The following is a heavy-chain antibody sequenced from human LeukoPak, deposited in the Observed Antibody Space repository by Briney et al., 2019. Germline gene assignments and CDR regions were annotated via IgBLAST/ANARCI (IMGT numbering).Heavy chain of an antibody. J-gene: IGHJ4*02. V-gene: IGHV3-30*03. CDR2: TSYDGNNT. Sequence: GGSLRLSCVASGFNFRHYGIHWVRQAPGKGPQWVAVTSYDGNNTFYADSVKGRFTVFRDNSKNTVFLQMNNLRHEDTALYYCATRDFDFWGQGTLVTVSS. CDR1: GFNFRHYG. CDR3: ATRDFDF.